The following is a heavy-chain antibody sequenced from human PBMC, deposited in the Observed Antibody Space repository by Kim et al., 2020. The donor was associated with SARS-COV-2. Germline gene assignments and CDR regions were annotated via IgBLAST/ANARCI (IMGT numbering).Heavy chain of an antibody. V-gene: IGHV7-4-1*02. Sequence: ASVKVSCKASGYTFTSYAMNWVRQAPGQGLEWMGWINTNTGNPTYAQGFTGRFVFSLDTSVSTAYLQISSLKAEDTAVYYCARGLYSSSWYPRPPFGYWGQGTLVTVSS. CDR1: GYTFTSYA. J-gene: IGHJ4*02. CDR2: INTNTGNP. CDR3: ARGLYSSSWYPRPPFGY. D-gene: IGHD6-13*01.